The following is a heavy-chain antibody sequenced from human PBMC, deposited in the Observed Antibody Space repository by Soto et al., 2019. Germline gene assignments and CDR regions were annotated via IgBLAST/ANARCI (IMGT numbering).Heavy chain of an antibody. CDR3: ARDHEYSDNTWPFDF. V-gene: IGHV4-4*02. J-gene: IGHJ3*01. Sequence: PSETLSLTCAVSGASVASDEGWNWVRQPPGKGLEWIGEMHHSGNTNYNPSLKTRVTISIDKSKNQFSLKLTSLTAADTAVYYCARDHEYSDNTWPFDFWGQGPVVTVSS. D-gene: IGHD3-9*01. CDR2: MHHSGNT. CDR1: GASVASDEG.